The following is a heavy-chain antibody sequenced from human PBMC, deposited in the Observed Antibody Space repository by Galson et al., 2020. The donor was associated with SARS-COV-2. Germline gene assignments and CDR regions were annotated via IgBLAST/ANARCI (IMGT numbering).Heavy chain of an antibody. CDR1: RFTFRNAW. CDR2: IKSKTDGGTT. J-gene: IGHJ4*02. V-gene: IGHV3-15*01. Sequence: GGSLRLSCAASRFTFRNAWMSWVRQAPGKGLEWVGRIKSKTDGGTTDYAAPVKGRFTISRDDSKNTLYLQMNSLKTEDTAVYYCSTDVVVVPASDCWGQGTLVTVSS. CDR3: STDVVVVPASDC. D-gene: IGHD2-15*01.